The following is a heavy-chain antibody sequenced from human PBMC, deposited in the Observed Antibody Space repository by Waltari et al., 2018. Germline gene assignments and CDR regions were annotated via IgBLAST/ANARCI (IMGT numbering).Heavy chain of an antibody. CDR2: VHRSGRP. D-gene: IGHD2-15*01. Sequence: QLKLQESGPGLVKPSGTLSLTCGVSGDSMSTTDCWSWVRQPPGKGLEWIGQVHRSGRPNYSPSFASRVTMSLDTPNNHFSLKLTSATAADTAIYYCARDRGRGLYLDSWGPGILVTVSP. CDR3: ARDRGRGLYLDS. CDR1: GDSMSTTDC. J-gene: IGHJ4*02. V-gene: IGHV4-4*02.